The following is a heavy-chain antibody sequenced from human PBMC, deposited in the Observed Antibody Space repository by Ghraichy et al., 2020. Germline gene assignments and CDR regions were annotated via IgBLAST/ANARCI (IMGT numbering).Heavy chain of an antibody. CDR3: ARRREEFTRFWSGPAQENWFDP. CDR1: GGSISSSSYY. Sequence: SETLSLTCTVSGGSISSSSYYWGWIRQPPGKGLEWIGSIYYSGSTYYNPSLKSRVTISVDTSKNQFSLKLSSVTAADTAVYYCARRREEFTRFWSGPAQENWFDPWGQGTLVTVSS. D-gene: IGHD3-3*01. V-gene: IGHV4-39*01. J-gene: IGHJ5*02. CDR2: IYYSGST.